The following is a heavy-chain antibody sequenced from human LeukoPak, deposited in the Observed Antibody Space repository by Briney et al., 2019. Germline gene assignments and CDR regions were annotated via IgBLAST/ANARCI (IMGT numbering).Heavy chain of an antibody. CDR1: GGSINNYY. J-gene: IGHJ5*02. CDR3: ARDHFGYYGSGSYYH. D-gene: IGHD3-10*01. CDR2: IYYSGST. V-gene: IGHV4-59*12. Sequence: PSETLSLTCTVSGGSINNYYWSWIRQPPGKGLEWIGYIYYSGSTNYNPSLKSRVTISVDTSKNQFSLKLSSVTAADTAVYYCARDHFGYYGSGSYYHWGQGTLVTVSS.